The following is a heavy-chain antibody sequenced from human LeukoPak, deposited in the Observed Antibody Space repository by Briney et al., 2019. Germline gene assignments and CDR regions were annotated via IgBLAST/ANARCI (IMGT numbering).Heavy chain of an antibody. CDR1: GFTFSSYS. Sequence: GGSLRLSCAASGFTFSSYSMNWVRQAPGKGLEWVSSISSSSSYIYYADSVKGRFTISRDNAKNSLYLQMNSLRAEDTAVYYCAREFPYYYDISGYKLDYWGQGTLVTVSS. CDR3: AREFPYYYDISGYKLDY. D-gene: IGHD3-22*01. V-gene: IGHV3-21*01. CDR2: ISSSSSYI. J-gene: IGHJ4*02.